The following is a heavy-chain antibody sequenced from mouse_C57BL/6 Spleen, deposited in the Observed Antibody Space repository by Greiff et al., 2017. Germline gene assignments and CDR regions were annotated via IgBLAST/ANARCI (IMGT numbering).Heavy chain of an antibody. V-gene: IGHV2-3*01. D-gene: IGHD1-1*01. CDR3: ASYGSSYWFAY. J-gene: IGHJ3*01. CDR1: GFSLTSYG. CDR2: IWGDGST. Sequence: QVQLQQSGPGLVAPSQRLSITCTVSGFSLTSYGVSWVRQPPGKGLEWLGVIWGDGSTNYHSALISRLSISKDNSKSQVFLKLNSLQTDDTATYYCASYGSSYWFAYWGQGTLVTVSA.